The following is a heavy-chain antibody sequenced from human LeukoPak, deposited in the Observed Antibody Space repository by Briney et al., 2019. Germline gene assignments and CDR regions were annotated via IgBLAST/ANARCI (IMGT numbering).Heavy chain of an antibody. J-gene: IGHJ4*02. D-gene: IGHD4-17*01. CDR2: VHYSGTT. V-gene: IGHV4-59*01. CDR3: ATAYGDFRAQGRYFGS. Sequence: SETLSPTCTVSDGSITNNDWSWVRQTPGKGLEFIGYVHYSGTTHYNPSLGSRVTISIDTSRQLFFLKLKSVTAADTALYYCATAYGDFRAQGRYFGSWGQGTQVTVSS. CDR1: DGSITNND.